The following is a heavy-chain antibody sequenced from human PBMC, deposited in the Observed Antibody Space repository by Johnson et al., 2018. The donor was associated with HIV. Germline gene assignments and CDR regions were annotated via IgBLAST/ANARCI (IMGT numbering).Heavy chain of an antibody. Sequence: VQLVESGGGVVQPGGSLRLSCAASGFTFSSYGMHWVRQAPGKGLEWVAFIRYDGSNKYYVDSVKGRFTISRDNAKNSLYLQMNSLRAEDTAVYYCARETGDPVVPAARDAFDIWGQGTMVTVSS. J-gene: IGHJ3*02. CDR1: GFTFSSYG. D-gene: IGHD2-2*01. CDR2: IRYDGSNK. V-gene: IGHV3-30*02. CDR3: ARETGDPVVPAARDAFDI.